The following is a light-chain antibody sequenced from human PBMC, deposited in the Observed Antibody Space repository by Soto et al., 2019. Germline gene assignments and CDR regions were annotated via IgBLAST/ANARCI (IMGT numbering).Light chain of an antibody. CDR3: ISYTSSDTYV. V-gene: IGLV2-14*01. Sequence: QSALTQPASVSGSPGQSITISCTGTSTDVGGYKYVSWYQQHPGKAPKLMIYDVTSRPSGISNRSSGSKSGNTAFLIISGLQAEDEADYYCISYTSSDTYVFGTGTKATVL. CDR2: DVT. J-gene: IGLJ1*01. CDR1: STDVGGYKY.